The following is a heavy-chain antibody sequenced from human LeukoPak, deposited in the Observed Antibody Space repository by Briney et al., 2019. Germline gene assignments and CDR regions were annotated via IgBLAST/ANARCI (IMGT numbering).Heavy chain of an antibody. V-gene: IGHV4-34*01. D-gene: IGHD3-22*01. Sequence: SETLSLTCAVYGGSFSGYYWSWIRQPPGKGLEWIGEINHSGSTNYNPSLKSRVTISVDPSKNQFSLKLSSVTAADTAVYYCARGSGDSSGCDFDYWGQGTLVTVSS. CDR3: ARGSGDSSGCDFDY. CDR1: GGSFSGYY. CDR2: INHSGST. J-gene: IGHJ4*02.